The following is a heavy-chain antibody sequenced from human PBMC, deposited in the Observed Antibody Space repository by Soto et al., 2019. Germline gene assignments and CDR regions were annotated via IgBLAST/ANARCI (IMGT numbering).Heavy chain of an antibody. CDR1: GFTFSSYD. V-gene: IGHV3-13*01. J-gene: IGHJ6*02. CDR3: ARAGSSSWYSGYYYYGMDV. Sequence: PGGSLRLSCAASGFTFSSYDMHWVRQATGKGLEWVSAIGTVGDTYYPGSVKGRFTISRENAKNSLYLQMNSLRAGDTAVYYCARAGSSSWYSGYYYYGMDVWGQGTTVTV. D-gene: IGHD6-13*01. CDR2: IGTVGDT.